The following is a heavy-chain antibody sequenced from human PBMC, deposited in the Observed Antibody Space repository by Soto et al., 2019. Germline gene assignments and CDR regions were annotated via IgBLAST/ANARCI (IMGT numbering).Heavy chain of an antibody. V-gene: IGHV3-33*01. CDR2: IWYDGSNK. CDR1: GFTFSSYG. J-gene: IGHJ6*01. D-gene: IGHD3-3*01. Sequence: GGSLRLSCAASGFTFSSYGMHWVRQAPGKGLEWVAVIWYDGSNKYYADSVNGRFTISRDNSKNTLYLQMNSLRAEDTAVYYCARAKTYYEFGSVYPPRPGNYRMDVWGQGSTVTVSS. CDR3: ARAKTYYEFGSVYPPRPGNYRMDV.